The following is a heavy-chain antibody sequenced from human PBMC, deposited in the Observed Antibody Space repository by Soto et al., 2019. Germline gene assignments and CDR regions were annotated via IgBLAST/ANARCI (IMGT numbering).Heavy chain of an antibody. CDR3: ARDEAIDY. Sequence: VGSLRLSCAASGFTFSSYAMSWVRQAPGNGLEWVANIKQDGGDQYYVDSVKGRFSISRDNAKNSLYLQMNSLRAEDTAVYYCARDEAIDYWGQGTLVTVSS. J-gene: IGHJ4*02. V-gene: IGHV3-7*03. CDR1: GFTFSSYA. CDR2: IKQDGGDQ.